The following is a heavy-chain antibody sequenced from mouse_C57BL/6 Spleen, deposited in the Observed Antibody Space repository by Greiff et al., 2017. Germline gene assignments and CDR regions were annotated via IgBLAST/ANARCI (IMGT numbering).Heavy chain of an antibody. CDR1: GYTFTDYE. CDR2: IDPETGGT. CDR3: TRNGYYKYYFDY. V-gene: IGHV1-15*01. Sequence: VQLQQSGAELVRPGASVTLSCKASGYTFTDYEMHWVKQTTVHGLEWIGAIDPETGGTAYNQKFKGKAILTADKSSSTAYMELRSLTSEDSAVYYCTRNGYYKYYFDYWGQGTTLTVSS. D-gene: IGHD2-3*01. J-gene: IGHJ2*01.